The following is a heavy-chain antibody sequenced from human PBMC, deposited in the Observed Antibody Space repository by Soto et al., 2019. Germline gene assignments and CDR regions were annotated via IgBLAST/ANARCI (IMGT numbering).Heavy chain of an antibody. CDR3: ARRGSGSYSDY. CDR2: IYYSGST. CDR1: GGSISSNNYY. D-gene: IGHD3-10*01. J-gene: IGHJ4*02. Sequence: QLQLQESGPGLVKPSETLSLTCTVSGGSISSNNYYWGWIRQPPGKGLEWIGTIYYSGSTYYNPSLTXRXTXSXXTSKNQFSLKLSSVTAADSAVYYCARRGSGSYSDYWGQGTLVTVSS. V-gene: IGHV4-39*01.